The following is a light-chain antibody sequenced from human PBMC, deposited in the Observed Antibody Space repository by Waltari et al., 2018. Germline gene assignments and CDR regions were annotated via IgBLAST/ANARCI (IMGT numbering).Light chain of an antibody. CDR3: QQCYLTPYT. V-gene: IGKV4-1*01. CDR1: QSVLYSSNNKNY. Sequence: DIVMTQSPDSLAVSLGERATINCKSSQSVLYSSNNKNYLAWYQQKPGQPPKLLIYWASTRESGVPARFSGSGSGTDFTLTISSLQAEDVAVYYCQQCYLTPYTFGQGTNLEIK. J-gene: IGKJ2*01. CDR2: WAS.